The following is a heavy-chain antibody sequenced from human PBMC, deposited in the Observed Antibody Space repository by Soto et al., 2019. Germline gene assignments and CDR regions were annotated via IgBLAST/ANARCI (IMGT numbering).Heavy chain of an antibody. V-gene: IGHV3-30-3*01. CDR1: GFTFSSYA. J-gene: IGHJ4*02. CDR3: ARGQFGRYYYGSGSYPHFDY. D-gene: IGHD3-10*01. Sequence: GGSLRLSCAASGFTFSSYAIHWVRQAPGKGLEWVAVISYDGSNKYYADSVKGRFTISRDNSKNTLYLQMNSLRAEDTAVYYCARGQFGRYYYGSGSYPHFDYWGQGTLVTVSS. CDR2: ISYDGSNK.